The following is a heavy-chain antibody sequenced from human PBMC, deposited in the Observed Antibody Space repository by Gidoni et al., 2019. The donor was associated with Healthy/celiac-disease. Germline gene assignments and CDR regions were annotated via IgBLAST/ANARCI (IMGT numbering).Heavy chain of an antibody. V-gene: IGHV3-66*01. D-gene: IGHD1-1*01. CDR3: ARSEVQLERRPYYYGMDV. CDR1: GFPVSSPY. Sequence: EVQLVESGGGLVQPGGSLRRSCAAYGFPVSSPYMSGVRQAPVKGLVWVSVIYSGCSTYDADSVKGRCTISRDNSKNTLYLQRNSRRAEDTAVYYCARSEVQLERRPYYYGMDVWGQGTTVTVSS. CDR2: IYSGCST. J-gene: IGHJ6*02.